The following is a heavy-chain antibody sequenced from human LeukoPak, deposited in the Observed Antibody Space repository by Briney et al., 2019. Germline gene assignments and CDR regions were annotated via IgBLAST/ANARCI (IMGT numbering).Heavy chain of an antibody. CDR2: ISYDGNSK. CDR3: ARDHEQWLVKGYFDL. CDR1: GFTFSSYA. Sequence: GGSLRLSCAASGFTFSSYAMHWVRQAPGKGLEWVAVISYDGNSKYYADSVKGRLTISRDNSKNTLYLQMNCLRAEDTAVYYCARDHEQWLVKGYFDLWGRGTLVTVSS. D-gene: IGHD6-19*01. V-gene: IGHV3-30-3*01. J-gene: IGHJ2*01.